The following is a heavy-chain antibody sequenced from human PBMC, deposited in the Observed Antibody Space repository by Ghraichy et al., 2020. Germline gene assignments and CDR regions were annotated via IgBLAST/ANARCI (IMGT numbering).Heavy chain of an antibody. CDR3: ARANAPDYYGSGSYEYTPYYYGMDV. CDR1: GFTFSSYA. CDR2: ISYDGSHK. V-gene: IGHV3-30*04. J-gene: IGHJ6*02. D-gene: IGHD3-10*01. Sequence: GGSLRLSCAASGFTFSSYAMHWVRQAPGKGLEWVAVISYDGSHKYYADSVKGRFTISRDNSKNTLYLQMNSLRAEDTAVYYCARANAPDYYGSGSYEYTPYYYGMDVWGQGTTVTVSS.